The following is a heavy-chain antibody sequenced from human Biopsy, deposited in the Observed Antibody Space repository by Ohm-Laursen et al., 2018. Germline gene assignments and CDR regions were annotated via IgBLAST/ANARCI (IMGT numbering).Heavy chain of an antibody. CDR2: INQSGST. D-gene: IGHD5-12*01. J-gene: IGHJ6*02. CDR3: ARGSGYFKLDV. Sequence: SETLSLTCAVNGESSSGYFWNWIRRPPGKGLEWIGEINQSGSTKYNPSLKRRVTLSADSSNSQFSLRLTSVTAADTAIYYCARGSGYFKLDVWGQGTTVTVSS. V-gene: IGHV4-34*01. CDR1: GESSSGYF.